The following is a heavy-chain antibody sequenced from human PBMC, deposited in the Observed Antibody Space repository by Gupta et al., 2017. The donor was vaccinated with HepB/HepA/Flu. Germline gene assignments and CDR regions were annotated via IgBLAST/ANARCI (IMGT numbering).Heavy chain of an antibody. V-gene: IGHV3-30*18. J-gene: IGHJ6*02. CDR2: ISYDGSNK. Sequence: QVQLVASGGGVVQPGRSLRLPCAASGVTFSSYGMQWGSPAQGKGLEWVAVISYDGSNKYYADSVKGRITISRDNSKNTLYLQMNSLRAEDTAVYYCAKDQAGTWADYYYGMDVWGQGTTVTVSS. D-gene: IGHD3-10*01. CDR1: GVTFSSYG. CDR3: AKDQAGTWADYYYGMDV.